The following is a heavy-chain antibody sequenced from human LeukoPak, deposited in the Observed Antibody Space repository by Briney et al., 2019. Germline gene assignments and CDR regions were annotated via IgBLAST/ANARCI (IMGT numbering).Heavy chain of an antibody. CDR3: ASSLSGSYEQH. Sequence: ASVKVSCKASGYTFTGYYMHWVRQATGQGLEWMGWMNPNSGNTGYAQKFQGRVTMTRNTPISTAYMELSSLRSEDTAVYYCASSLSGSYEQHWGRGTLVTVSS. V-gene: IGHV1-8*02. D-gene: IGHD1-26*01. CDR2: MNPNSGNT. CDR1: GYTFTGYY. J-gene: IGHJ1*01.